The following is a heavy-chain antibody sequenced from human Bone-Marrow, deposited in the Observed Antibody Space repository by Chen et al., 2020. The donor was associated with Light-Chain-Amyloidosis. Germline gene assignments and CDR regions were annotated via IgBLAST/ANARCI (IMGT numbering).Heavy chain of an antibody. CDR1: GFPFYEHA. CDR3: ARDLASSAWYALDS. J-gene: IGHJ4*02. V-gene: IGHV3-9*01. Sequence: EVQLVESGGDLVQPGRYLRLSCTASGFPFYEHAIHWVRQSPGKGLEWVSGITWNSGHIDYADSVKGRFTVSRDNAKSSLYLQMNSLRVEDTALYFCARDLASSAWYALDSWGQGTQVTVSS. CDR2: ITWNSGHI. D-gene: IGHD6-19*01.